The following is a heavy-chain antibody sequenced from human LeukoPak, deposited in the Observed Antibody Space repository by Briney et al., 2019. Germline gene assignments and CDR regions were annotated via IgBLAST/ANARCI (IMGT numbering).Heavy chain of an antibody. CDR3: ARHKRFGERDYYYYYGMDV. V-gene: IGHV3-7*03. Sequence: GGSLRLSCAASGFTFSSYWMSWVRQAPGKGLEWVANVKQDGSEKYYVDSVKGRFTISRDNAKNSLYLQMNSLSAEDTAVYYCARHKRFGERDYYYYYGMDVWGTGTTVTVSS. CDR1: GFTFSSYW. CDR2: VKQDGSEK. D-gene: IGHD3-10*01. J-gene: IGHJ6*04.